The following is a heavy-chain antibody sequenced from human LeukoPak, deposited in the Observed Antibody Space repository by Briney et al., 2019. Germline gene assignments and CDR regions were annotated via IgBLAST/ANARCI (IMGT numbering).Heavy chain of an antibody. CDR2: ISGSGGST. J-gene: IGHJ4*02. CDR3: AKAELVGAAGAVGY. Sequence: GGSPRLSCAASGFTFSSFAMSWVRQAPGKGLEWVSAISGSGGSTYYADSVKGRFSISRDNSKNTLYLQMNSLRAEDTAVYYCAKAELVGAAGAVGYWGQGTLVTVSS. D-gene: IGHD2-15*01. CDR1: GFTFSSFA. V-gene: IGHV3-23*01.